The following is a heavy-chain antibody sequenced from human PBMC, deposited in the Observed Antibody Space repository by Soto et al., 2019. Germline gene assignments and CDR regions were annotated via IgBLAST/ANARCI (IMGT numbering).Heavy chain of an antibody. CDR3: VRLIGNSWLDS. CDR2: IFYFGST. V-gene: IGHV4-59*08. CDR1: GGSISSYY. J-gene: IGHJ5*01. Sequence: PSETLSLTCTVSGGSISSYYWSGIRQTPGKGLEWIGYIFYFGSTNYNPSLKSRVTLSIDTSKNQLSLKLSSVTAADTAVYYCVRLIGNSWLDSWGQGTLVTVSS.